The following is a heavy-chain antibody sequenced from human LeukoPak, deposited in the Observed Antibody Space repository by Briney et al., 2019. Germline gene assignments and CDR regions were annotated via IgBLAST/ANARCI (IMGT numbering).Heavy chain of an antibody. V-gene: IGHV3-23*01. CDR2: ISNSGDNT. J-gene: IGHJ6*03. D-gene: IGHD6-13*01. CDR3: AREKFLISSSSWYSMVYYYYMDV. CDR1: GFTFSSYV. Sequence: PGGSLRLSCAASGFTFSSYVMSWVRQAPGKGLEWVSAISNSGDNTYYADSVKGRFTISRDNAKNSLYLQMHSLRAEDTAVYYCAREKFLISSSSWYSMVYYYYMDVWGKGTTVTVSS.